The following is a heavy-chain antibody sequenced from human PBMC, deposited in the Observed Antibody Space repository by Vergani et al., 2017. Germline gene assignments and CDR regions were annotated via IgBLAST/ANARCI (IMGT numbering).Heavy chain of an antibody. V-gene: IGHV1-69*01. CDR1: GGTFSSYA. Sequence: QVQLVQSGAEVKKPGSSVKVSCKASGGTFSSYAISWVRQAPGQGLEWMGGIIPIFGTANYAQKFQGRVPSTGDESTSTAYMELGSLRSEDTAVDYCARSHDYSYNWFDPWGQGTLVTVSS. CDR2: IIPIFGTA. D-gene: IGHD4-11*01. CDR3: ARSHDYSYNWFDP. J-gene: IGHJ5*02.